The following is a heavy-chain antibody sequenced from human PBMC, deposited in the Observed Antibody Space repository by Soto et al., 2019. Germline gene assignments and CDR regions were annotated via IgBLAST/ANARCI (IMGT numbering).Heavy chain of an antibody. Sequence: QVQLVESGGGVVQPGRSLRLSCAASGFSFSSCAMHWVRQAPGKGLEWVAVVSRDGSNKYYADSVKGRVTISRDNSINTVYLQMNSLRAEDTAVYYCARVSIAVAGIAYYFDYWGQGTLVTVSS. CDR3: ARVSIAVAGIAYYFDY. CDR2: VSRDGSNK. V-gene: IGHV3-30-3*01. CDR1: GFSFSSCA. D-gene: IGHD6-19*01. J-gene: IGHJ4*02.